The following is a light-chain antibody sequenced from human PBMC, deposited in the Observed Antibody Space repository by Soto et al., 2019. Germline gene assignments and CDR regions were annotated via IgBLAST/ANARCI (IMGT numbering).Light chain of an antibody. CDR1: QSISTW. Sequence: DIQMTQSPSTLSASLGDRVTITCRASQSISTWLTWFQQKPGKAPKVLIYTASSLERGVPSRFSGSGSGTEFTLTISSLQPDDFATYYCQQYDSSPLTFGGGTKVEIK. J-gene: IGKJ4*01. CDR3: QQYDSSPLT. CDR2: TAS. V-gene: IGKV1-5*03.